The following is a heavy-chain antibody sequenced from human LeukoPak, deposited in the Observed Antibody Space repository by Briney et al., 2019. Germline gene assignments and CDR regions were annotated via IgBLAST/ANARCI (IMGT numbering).Heavy chain of an antibody. D-gene: IGHD1-14*01. CDR3: ASPTGRIGYFDY. CDR2: ISSSGSTI. CDR1: GFTFSSYE. V-gene: IGHV3-48*03. J-gene: IGHJ4*02. Sequence: GGSLRLSCAASGFTFSSYEMNWVRQAPGKGLEWVSYISSSGSTIYYADSVKGRFTISRDNAKNSLYLQMNSLRAEDTAVYYCASPTGRIGYFDYWGQGTLVTVSS.